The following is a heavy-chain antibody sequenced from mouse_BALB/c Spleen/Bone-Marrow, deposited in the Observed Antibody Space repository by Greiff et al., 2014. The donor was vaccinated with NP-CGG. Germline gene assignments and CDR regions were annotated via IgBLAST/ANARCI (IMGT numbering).Heavy chain of an antibody. J-gene: IGHJ2*01. CDR2: ILPGSGST. CDR1: GYTFSSYW. Sequence: VKLVESGAELMKPGASVKISCKATGYTFSSYWIEWVKQRPGHGLEWIGEILPGSGSTNYNEKFKGKATFTADTSSNTAYMQLSSLTSEDSAVYYCAGRGYDGYHWGQGTTLTVSS. D-gene: IGHD2-3*01. CDR3: AGRGYDGYH. V-gene: IGHV1-9*01.